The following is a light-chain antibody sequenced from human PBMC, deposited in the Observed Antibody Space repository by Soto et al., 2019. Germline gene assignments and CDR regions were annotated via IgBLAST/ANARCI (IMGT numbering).Light chain of an antibody. CDR1: NSDVGSYNL. Sequence: QSAVTQPAFVSGSPRQSITISCTGTNSDVGSYNLVSWFQQHPGKAPKLVIYEVTKRPSGVSDRFSGSKSGNTASLTISGLQAEDEADYYCFSYAGDSVYVFGTGTKVTVL. CDR3: FSYAGDSVYV. J-gene: IGLJ1*01. V-gene: IGLV2-23*02. CDR2: EVT.